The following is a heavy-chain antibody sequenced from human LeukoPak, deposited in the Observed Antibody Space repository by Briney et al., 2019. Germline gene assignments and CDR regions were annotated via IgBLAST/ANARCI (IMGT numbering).Heavy chain of an antibody. D-gene: IGHD3-3*02. V-gene: IGHV4-59*01. CDR3: ARFSMKHWFFDY. J-gene: IGHJ4*02. CDR1: GGSFSSFY. Sequence: MASETLSLTCTVSGGSFSSFYWSWIRQPPGKGLEWIGYIYYSGNTDYNPSLKSRVTISVDTSKNQFSLKLSSVTAADTAVYYCARFSMKHWFFDYWGQGTLVSVSS. CDR2: IYYSGNT.